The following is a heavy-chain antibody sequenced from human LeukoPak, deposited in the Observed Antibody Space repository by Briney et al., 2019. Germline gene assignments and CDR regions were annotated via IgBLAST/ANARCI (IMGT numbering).Heavy chain of an antibody. Sequence: GGSLRLSCAASGFTVSSNYMSWVRQTPGKGLEWVSVIYSGGNTYCADSVKGRFTISRDNSKNTLYLQMNSLRAEDTAVYYCARAKIGYSYLIDYWGQGTLVTVSS. J-gene: IGHJ4*02. V-gene: IGHV3-66*01. CDR1: GFTVSSNY. CDR2: IYSGGNT. CDR3: ARAKIGYSYLIDY. D-gene: IGHD5-18*01.